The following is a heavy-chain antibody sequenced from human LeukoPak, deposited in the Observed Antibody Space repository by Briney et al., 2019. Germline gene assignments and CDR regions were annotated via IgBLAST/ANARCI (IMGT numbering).Heavy chain of an antibody. CDR2: INSDGSNT. CDR3: AKRGTVTLDY. J-gene: IGHJ4*02. D-gene: IGHD4-11*01. CDR1: GFTFSSYW. Sequence: GGSLRLSCAASGFTFSSYWMHWVRQAPGKGLVWVSHINSDGSNTMYADSVKGRFTISRDNAKNTLDLQMNSLRAEDTAVYYCAKRGTVTLDYWGQGTLVTVSS. V-gene: IGHV3-74*03.